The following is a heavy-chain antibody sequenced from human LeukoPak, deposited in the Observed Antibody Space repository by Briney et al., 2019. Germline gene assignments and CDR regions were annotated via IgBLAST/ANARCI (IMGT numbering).Heavy chain of an antibody. V-gene: IGHV1-18*01. CDR3: ARGVLAAAGTVISPADY. CDR1: GYTFTSYG. Sequence: ASVKVPCKASGYTFTSYGISWVRQAPGQGLEWMGWISAYNGNTNYAQKLQGRVTMTTDTSTSTAYMELRSLRSDDTAVYYCARGVLAAAGTVISPADYWGQGTLVTVSS. D-gene: IGHD6-13*01. CDR2: ISAYNGNT. J-gene: IGHJ4*02.